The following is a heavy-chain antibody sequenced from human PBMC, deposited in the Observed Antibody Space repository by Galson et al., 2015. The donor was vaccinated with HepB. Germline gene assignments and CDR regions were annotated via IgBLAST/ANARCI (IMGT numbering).Heavy chain of an antibody. J-gene: IGHJ3*02. D-gene: IGHD6-13*01. CDR1: GFIFSSYG. CDR3: AKDRSIAAAGTVDVFDI. Sequence: SLRLSCAASGFIFSSYGMHWVRQAPGKGLEWVAVISYDGSNKYYAESVKGRFTISRDNSKNTLFLQMNSLRVEDTAVYYCAKDRSIAAAGTVDVFDIWGQGTMVTVSS. V-gene: IGHV3-30*18. CDR2: ISYDGSNK.